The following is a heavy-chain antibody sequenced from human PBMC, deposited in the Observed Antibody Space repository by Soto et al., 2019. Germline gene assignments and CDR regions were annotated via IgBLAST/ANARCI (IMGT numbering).Heavy chain of an antibody. J-gene: IGHJ6*02. CDR3: ARADVDTASYYYGMDV. CDR1: GFTFSSYA. V-gene: IGHV3-30-3*01. CDR2: ISYDGSNK. Sequence: QVQLVESGGGVVQPGRSLRLSCAASGFTFSSYAMHWVRQAPGKGLEWVAVISYDGSNKYYAGSVKGRFTISRDNSKNTLYLQMNSLRAEDTAVYYCARADVDTASYYYGMDVWGQGTTVTVSS. D-gene: IGHD5-18*01.